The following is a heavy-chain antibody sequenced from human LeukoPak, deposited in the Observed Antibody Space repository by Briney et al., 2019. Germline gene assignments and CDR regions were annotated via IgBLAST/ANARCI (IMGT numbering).Heavy chain of an antibody. D-gene: IGHD3-9*01. CDR1: GFTFSSYW. Sequence: GGSLRLSCAASGFTFSSYWMHWVRQAPGEGLVWVSRINRDGSTTTYADSVKGRFTISRDNARNTLYLQMNSLGAEDTAVYYCAREDILTGFDYWGQGTLVTVSS. CDR3: AREDILTGFDY. J-gene: IGHJ4*02. V-gene: IGHV3-74*01. CDR2: INRDGSTT.